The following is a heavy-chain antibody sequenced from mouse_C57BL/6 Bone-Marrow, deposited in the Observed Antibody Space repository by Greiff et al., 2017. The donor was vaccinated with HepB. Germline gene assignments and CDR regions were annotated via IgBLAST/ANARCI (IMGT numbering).Heavy chain of an antibody. V-gene: IGHV1-23*01. CDR2: IDPETCGT. J-gene: IGHJ2*01. Sequence: DLFRPCSSLTLSFNASGSTFPYYEMHCVKQTPVHGLEWIGAIDPETCGTAYHQKFKGKATLTADKSSSTAYMELRSLTSEDSAVYYCTRWTENYFDYWGQGTTLTVSS. CDR3: TRWTENYFDY. CDR1: GSTFPYYE.